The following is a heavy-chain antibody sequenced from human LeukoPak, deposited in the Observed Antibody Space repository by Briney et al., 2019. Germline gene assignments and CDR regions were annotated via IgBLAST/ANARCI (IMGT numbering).Heavy chain of an antibody. CDR2: ISSSSSTI. J-gene: IGHJ4*02. CDR1: GFTFSSYS. V-gene: IGHV3-48*01. D-gene: IGHD6-25*01. Sequence: GSLRLSCAASGFTFSSYSMNWVRQAPGKGLEWVSYISSSSSTIYYADSVKGRFTISRDNAKNSLYLQMNSLRAKDTAVYYCAREWVTGAAYYFDYWGQGTLVTVSS. CDR3: AREWVTGAAYYFDY.